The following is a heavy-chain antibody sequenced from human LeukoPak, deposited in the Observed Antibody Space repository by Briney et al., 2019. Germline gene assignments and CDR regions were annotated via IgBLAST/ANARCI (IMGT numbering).Heavy chain of an antibody. V-gene: IGHV1-18*01. CDR1: GYTFTSYG. CDR3: ARDGLRFLEPRCYYMDV. J-gene: IGHJ6*03. Sequence: ASVKVSCKASGYTFTSYGISWVRQAPGQGLERMGWISAYNGNTNYAQKLQGRVTMTTDTSTSTAYMELRSLRSDDTAVYYCARDGLRFLEPRCYYMDVWGKGTTVTVSS. D-gene: IGHD3-3*01. CDR2: ISAYNGNT.